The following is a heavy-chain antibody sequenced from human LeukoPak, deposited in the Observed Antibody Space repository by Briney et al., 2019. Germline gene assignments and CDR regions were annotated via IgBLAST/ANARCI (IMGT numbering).Heavy chain of an antibody. Sequence: PSETLSLTCTVSGVSITDYYWSWIRQSAGKGPEWIGRFNTGGISNYNPSLNSRVAMSIDTSKNHFSLKLNSVAAADTAVYYCARDRNVQITDGTFDLWGQGTLVTVSS. V-gene: IGHV4-4*07. J-gene: IGHJ3*01. CDR2: FNTGGIS. CDR1: GVSITDYY. CDR3: ARDRNVQITDGTFDL. D-gene: IGHD1-1*01.